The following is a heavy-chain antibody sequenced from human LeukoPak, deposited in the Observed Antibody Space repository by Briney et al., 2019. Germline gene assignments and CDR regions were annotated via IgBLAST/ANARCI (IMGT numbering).Heavy chain of an antibody. CDR1: GFTFSSYS. J-gene: IGHJ6*03. V-gene: IGHV3-21*01. CDR3: ARERGIPAAMSFPYYYYYMDV. D-gene: IGHD2-2*01. Sequence: PGGSLRLSCAASGFTFSSYSMNWVRQAPGKGLEWVSSISSSSSYIYYADSVKGRFTISRDNAKNSLYLQMNSLRAEDTAVYYCARERGIPAAMSFPYYYYYMDVWGKGTTVTVSS. CDR2: ISSSSSYI.